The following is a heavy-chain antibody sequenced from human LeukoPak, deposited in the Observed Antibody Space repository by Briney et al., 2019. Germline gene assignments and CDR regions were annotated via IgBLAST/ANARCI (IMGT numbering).Heavy chain of an antibody. V-gene: IGHV5-51*01. CDR3: ARGSTMIIGSIRDANAFDI. J-gene: IGHJ3*02. D-gene: IGHD3-22*01. CDR2: IYPGDSDT. CDR1: GYNFTSYW. Sequence: GESLQISCKGSGYNFTSYWIGWVRPMPGKGLEGMGIIYPGDSDTRYSPSFQGQVTISADKSISTAYLQWSSLKASDTAMYYCARGSTMIIGSIRDANAFDIWGQGTMVTVSS.